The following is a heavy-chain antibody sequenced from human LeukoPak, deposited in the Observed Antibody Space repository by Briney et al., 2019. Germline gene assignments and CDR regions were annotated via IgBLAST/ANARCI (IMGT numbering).Heavy chain of an antibody. J-gene: IGHJ4*02. CDR1: GLTFGGYG. Sequence: PGGSLRLSCAGSGLTFGGYGMHWFRQTPGKGLEGVAVIAYDWSRAFYADSVKGRFTISRDNSKNTMSVQMDDLRPEDTAVYSCTRYNNGHFDYWGQGTLVTVSS. D-gene: IGHD1-14*01. CDR2: IAYDWSRA. V-gene: IGHV3-33*08. CDR3: TRYNNGHFDY.